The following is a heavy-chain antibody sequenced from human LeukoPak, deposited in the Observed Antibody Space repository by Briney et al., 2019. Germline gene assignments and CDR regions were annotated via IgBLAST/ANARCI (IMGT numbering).Heavy chain of an antibody. D-gene: IGHD2-2*01. CDR3: AKVGRGAYCSSTSCYGGYFDY. CDR2: ISGSGGST. V-gene: IGHV3-23*01. J-gene: IGHJ4*02. Sequence: GGSLRLSCAASGFTFSSYAMSWVRQAPGKGLEWVSAISGSGGSTYYADSVKGRFTISRDNSKNTLYLQMNGLRAEDTAVYYCAKVGRGAYCSSTSCYGGYFDYWGQGTLVTVSS. CDR1: GFTFSSYA.